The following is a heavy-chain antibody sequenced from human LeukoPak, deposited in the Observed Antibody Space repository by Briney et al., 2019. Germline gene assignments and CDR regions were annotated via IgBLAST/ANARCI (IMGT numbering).Heavy chain of an antibody. CDR1: GGTFSSYA. V-gene: IGHV1-69*13. D-gene: IGHD4-17*01. CDR3: ASLLTTVTTGAFDI. J-gene: IGHJ3*02. CDR2: IIPIFGTA. Sequence: GASVKVSCKASGGTFSSYAISWVRQAPGQGLEWMGGIIPIFGTANYAQKFQGRVTITADESTSTAYMELSSLRSEDTAVYYCASLLTTVTTGAFDIWGQGTMVTVSS.